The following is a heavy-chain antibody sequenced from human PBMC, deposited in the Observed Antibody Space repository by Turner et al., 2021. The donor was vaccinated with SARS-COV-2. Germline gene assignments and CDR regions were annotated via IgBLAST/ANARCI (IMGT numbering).Heavy chain of an antibody. CDR1: GFTFSNSD. J-gene: IGHJ4*02. D-gene: IGHD5-18*01. CDR2: VSWNGSRT. V-gene: IGHV3-35*01. CDR3: ADY. Sequence: EVQLVESGGGLVQPGGSLRLSCAALGFTFSNSDMNWVHQAPGKGLEWVSGVSWNGSRTHYADSVKGRFIISRDNSRNTLYLQTNSLRTRGYTYDAVADYWGQGTLVTVSS.